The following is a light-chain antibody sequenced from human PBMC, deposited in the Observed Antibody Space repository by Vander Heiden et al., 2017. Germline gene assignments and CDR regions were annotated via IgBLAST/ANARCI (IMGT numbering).Light chain of an antibody. CDR1: QSVDNK. CDR3: QQYDNWPYT. J-gene: IGKJ2*01. V-gene: IGKV3-15*01. CDR2: GAA. Sequence: VMTQSPASLSVFPGGRATPSCRASQSVDNKLGWYLQKPGQAPRLLFYGAASRATGVPARFSASGSGTEFALTISSLQPEDLGTYYCQQYDNWPYTFAQGTKLEI.